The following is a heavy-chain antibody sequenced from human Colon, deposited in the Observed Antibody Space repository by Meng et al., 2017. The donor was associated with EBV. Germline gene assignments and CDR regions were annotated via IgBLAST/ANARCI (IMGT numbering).Heavy chain of an antibody. Sequence: QGRLKGAGPGLVEPSGTLSRTCAVSGASISSNNWWSWVRQPPGKGLEWIGEIYHGGNTNYNPSLKSRVTISVDRSNDQFSLSLSSVTAADTAVYYCARGNAYNAPSFDYWGQGTLVTVSS. J-gene: IGHJ4*02. V-gene: IGHV4-4*02. CDR1: GASISSNNW. CDR3: ARGNAYNAPSFDY. D-gene: IGHD5-24*01. CDR2: IYHGGNT.